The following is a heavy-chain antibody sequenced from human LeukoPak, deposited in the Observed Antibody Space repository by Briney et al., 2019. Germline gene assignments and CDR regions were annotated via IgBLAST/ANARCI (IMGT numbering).Heavy chain of an antibody. V-gene: IGHV4-4*07. Sequence: SETLSLTCTVSGGSISNYYWSWIRQPAGKGLEWIGRIYSSGSLNYKPSLKSRVTISIEKSKNQFSLKLSSVTAADTAVYYCAREVAYCANGDCPPAGTFDYWGHGTLVTVSS. CDR3: AREVAYCANGDCPPAGTFDY. J-gene: IGHJ4*01. CDR2: IYSSGSL. CDR1: GGSISNYY. D-gene: IGHD2-8*01.